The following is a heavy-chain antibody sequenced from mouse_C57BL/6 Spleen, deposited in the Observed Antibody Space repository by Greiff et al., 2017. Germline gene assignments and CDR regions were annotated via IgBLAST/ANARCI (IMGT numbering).Heavy chain of an antibody. CDR1: GFNIKDDY. Sequence: EVQLVESGAELVRPGASVKLSCTASGFNIKDDYMHWVKQRPEQGLEWIGWIDPENGDTEYASKFQGKATITADTSSNTAYLQLSSLTSEDTAVYYCTTYGGSYLAWCAYWGQGTLVTVSA. V-gene: IGHV14-4*01. D-gene: IGHD1-1*01. CDR3: TTYGGSYLAWCAY. J-gene: IGHJ3*01. CDR2: IDPENGDT.